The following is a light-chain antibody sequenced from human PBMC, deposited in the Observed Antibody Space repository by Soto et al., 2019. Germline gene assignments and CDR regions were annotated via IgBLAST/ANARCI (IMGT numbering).Light chain of an antibody. J-gene: IGKJ1*01. CDR3: QQTYSGPQT. CDR2: AAS. Sequence: DIQMTQSPSSLSASVGDRVTIACRASQSISNSVNWYQQKPGKAPKFLIYAASSLQSGVPSRFSGTGSGTDFTLTISSLQPEDFATYYFQQTYSGPQTFGQGTKVEIK. V-gene: IGKV1-39*01. CDR1: QSISNS.